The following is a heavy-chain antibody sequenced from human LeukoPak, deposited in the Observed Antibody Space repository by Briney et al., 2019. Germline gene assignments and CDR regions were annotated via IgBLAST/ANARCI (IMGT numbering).Heavy chain of an antibody. D-gene: IGHD1-20*01. V-gene: IGHV3-66*02. Sequence: QPGGSLRLSCAASGFTVSSNYMSWVRQAPGKGLEWVSVIYSGGSTYYADSVKGRFTISRDNSKNTLYLQMNTLTAEDTAVYYCAIDRITGTSDYWGQGTLVTVSA. J-gene: IGHJ4*02. CDR3: AIDRITGTSDY. CDR2: IYSGGST. CDR1: GFTVSSNY.